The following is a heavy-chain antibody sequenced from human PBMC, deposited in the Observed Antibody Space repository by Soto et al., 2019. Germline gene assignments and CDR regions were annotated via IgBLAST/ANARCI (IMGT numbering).Heavy chain of an antibody. CDR2: IYPGDSDT. D-gene: IGHD2-15*01. V-gene: IGHV5-51*01. CDR3: ARSSGYFCVGSCYGYGMDV. Sequence: GEPLKISRKGSGYNFTNYWIGWVRQMPGKGLEWMGIIYPGDSDTRYSPSLQGQVTIAADKSISTAYLQLSSLNASDTAIYFCARSSGYFCVGSCYGYGMDVWGQGTPVTVS. CDR1: GYNFTNYW. J-gene: IGHJ6*02.